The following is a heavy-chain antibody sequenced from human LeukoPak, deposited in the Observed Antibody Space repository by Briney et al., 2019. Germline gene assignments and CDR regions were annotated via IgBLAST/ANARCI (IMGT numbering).Heavy chain of an antibody. CDR1: GFTVSNEY. CDR3: ARSDDHNGRVY. D-gene: IGHD5-24*01. J-gene: IGHJ4*02. CDR2: IYSGGST. V-gene: IGHV3-53*01. Sequence: GGSLRLSGVVSGFTVSNEYVSWVGQAPRKELEWVSLIYSGGSTYYADSVKDRFTISRDNSKNTVYLQMSSLRAEDTAMYYCARSDDHNGRVYWGQGTLVTVSS.